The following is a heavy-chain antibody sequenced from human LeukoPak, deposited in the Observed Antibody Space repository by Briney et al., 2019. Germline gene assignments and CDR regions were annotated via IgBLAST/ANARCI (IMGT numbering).Heavy chain of an antibody. J-gene: IGHJ4*02. CDR3: ARATYHDY. CDR2: INPTTGST. D-gene: IGHD2-2*01. Sequence: RASVKASCKASGYTFTSYYMHWVRQAPVQGLEWMGMINPTTGSTTYAQELQGRVTMTRDTSTNTVFMELGSLRSQDTAIYYCARATYHDYWGQGTLVTVSS. V-gene: IGHV1-46*01. CDR1: GYTFTSYY.